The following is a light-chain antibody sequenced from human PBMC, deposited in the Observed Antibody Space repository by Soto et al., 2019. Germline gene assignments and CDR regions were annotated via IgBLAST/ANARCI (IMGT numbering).Light chain of an antibody. V-gene: IGLV2-23*01. CDR2: EGN. CDR1: SGDIGTYYL. Sequence: QSAPTQPASVSGSPGQSITISCTGTSGDIGTYYLVSWYQQHPGRAPKLIIFEGNKRPSGVSNRFSASKSGNTASLAISGLQAEDEADYHCCSYAGRSTVICGGGTKLTVL. J-gene: IGLJ2*01. CDR3: CSYAGRSTVI.